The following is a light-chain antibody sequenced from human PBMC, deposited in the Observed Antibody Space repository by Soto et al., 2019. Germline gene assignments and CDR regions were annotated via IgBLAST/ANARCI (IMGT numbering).Light chain of an antibody. J-gene: IGLJ3*02. CDR1: SSDVGGYNY. CDR2: EVN. CDR3: SSYTTSSTWV. Sequence: QSALTQPASVSGSPGQSITISCSGTSSDVGGYNYVSWYQQYPGKAPKLMIYEVNNRPSGVSNRFSGSKSANTASLTISGLQAEDEADYYCSSYTTSSTWVFGGGTKLTV. V-gene: IGLV2-14*01.